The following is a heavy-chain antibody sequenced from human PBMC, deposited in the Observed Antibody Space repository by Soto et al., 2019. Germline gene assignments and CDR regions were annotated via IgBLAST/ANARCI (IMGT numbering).Heavy chain of an antibody. CDR1: GFTFSSYG. Sequence: QVQLVESGGGVVQPGGSLRLSCAASGFTFSSYGVHWVRQAPGKGLEWVAIISNDGIKKNYGESAKGRFTISRYNSKNPLYLQMNSLRTEDTAVYYCAKSPQWVAKGGMDVWCQGTTVTVSS. J-gene: IGHJ6*02. V-gene: IGHV3-30*18. CDR3: AKSPQWVAKGGMDV. CDR2: ISNDGIKK. D-gene: IGHD1-26*01.